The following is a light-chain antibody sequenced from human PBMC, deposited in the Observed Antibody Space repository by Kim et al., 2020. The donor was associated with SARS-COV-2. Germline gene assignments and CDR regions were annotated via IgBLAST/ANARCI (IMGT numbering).Light chain of an antibody. CDR2: DVS. Sequence: SSTSTCTETSSDVGGYNYVSWYQQHPGKAPKLMIYDVSNRPSGVSNRFSGSKSGNTASLTISRLQAEDEADYYCSSYTSSSTLVVFGGGTQLTVL. CDR3: SSYTSSSTLVV. J-gene: IGLJ2*01. CDR1: SSDVGGYNY. V-gene: IGLV2-14*03.